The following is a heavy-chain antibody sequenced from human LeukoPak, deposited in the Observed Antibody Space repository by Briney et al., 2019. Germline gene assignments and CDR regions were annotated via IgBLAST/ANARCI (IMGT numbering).Heavy chain of an antibody. CDR3: ARAVSSGYYYRNWFDP. J-gene: IGHJ5*02. V-gene: IGHV4-4*07. D-gene: IGHD3-22*01. CDR1: GGSISSYY. Sequence: PSETLSLTCTVSGGSISSYYWSWIRQPAGKGLEWIGRIYTSGSTNYNPSLKSRVTMPVDTSKNQFSLKLSSVTAADTAVYYCARAVSSGYYYRNWFDPWGQGTLVTVSS. CDR2: IYTSGST.